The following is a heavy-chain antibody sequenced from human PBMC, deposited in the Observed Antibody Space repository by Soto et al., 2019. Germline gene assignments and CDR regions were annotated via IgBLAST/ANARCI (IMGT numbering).Heavy chain of an antibody. CDR3: ARVLRAAAGSQYYYYYGMDV. CDR2: IIPIFGTA. CDR1: GGTFSSYA. V-gene: IGHV1-69*13. D-gene: IGHD6-13*01. J-gene: IGHJ6*02. Sequence: VASVKVSCKASGGTFSSYAISWVRQAPGQGLEWMGGIIPIFGTANYAQKFQGRVTITADESTSTAYMELSSLRSEDTAVYYCARVLRAAAGSQYYYYYGMDVWGQGTTVTVSS.